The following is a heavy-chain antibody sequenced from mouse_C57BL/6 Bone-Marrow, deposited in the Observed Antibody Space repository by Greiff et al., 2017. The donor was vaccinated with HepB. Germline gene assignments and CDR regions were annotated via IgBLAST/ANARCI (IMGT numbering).Heavy chain of an antibody. CDR3: AREATVVYFDY. D-gene: IGHD1-1*01. CDR2: IDPSDSYT. J-gene: IGHJ2*01. V-gene: IGHV1-50*01. CDR1: GYTFTSYW. Sequence: QVQLQQPGAELVKPGASVKLSCKASGYTFTSYWMQWVKQRPGQGLEWIGEIDPSDSYTNYNQKFKGKATLTVDTSSSTAYMQLSSLTSEDSAVYYCAREATVVYFDYWCQGTTLTVSS.